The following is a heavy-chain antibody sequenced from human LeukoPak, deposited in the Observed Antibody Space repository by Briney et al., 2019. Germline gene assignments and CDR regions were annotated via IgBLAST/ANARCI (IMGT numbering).Heavy chain of an antibody. CDR1: GFTFSSYA. J-gene: IGHJ4*02. CDR3: ASRGGIGTLDY. D-gene: IGHD1-7*01. V-gene: IGHV3-23*01. CDR2: ISGTGGNT. Sequence: GGSLRLSCAASGFTFSSYAMIWVRRAPGKGLEWVSSISGTGGNTFYADSVKGRFTISRDNSKNTLSLQMNSLRAEDTAVYYCASRGGIGTLDYWGQGTLVTVSS.